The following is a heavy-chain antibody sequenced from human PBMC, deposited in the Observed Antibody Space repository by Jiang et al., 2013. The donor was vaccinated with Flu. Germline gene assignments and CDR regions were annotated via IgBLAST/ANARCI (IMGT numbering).Heavy chain of an antibody. D-gene: IGHD3-22*01. CDR3: ARDPDYYDQPLQGIAFDI. V-gene: IGHV1-18*01. Sequence: GAEVKKPGASVKVSCKASGYTFTSYGFSWVRQAPGQGLEWMGWISAYNGNTKYAQKLQGRVTMTTDTSTSTAYMELRSLRYDDTAIYYCARDPDYYDQPLQGIAFDIWGQGTTVTVSS. CDR1: GYTFTSYG. J-gene: IGHJ3*02. CDR2: ISAYNGNT.